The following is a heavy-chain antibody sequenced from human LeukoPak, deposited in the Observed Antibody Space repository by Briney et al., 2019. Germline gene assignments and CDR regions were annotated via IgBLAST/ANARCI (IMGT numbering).Heavy chain of an antibody. J-gene: IGHJ4*02. D-gene: IGHD6-19*01. V-gene: IGHV3-23*01. Sequence: GGSLRLSCAASGFTFGSYDMRWVRQAPGKGLEWVSGISGSGGSTYYADSVKGRFTISRDNSKNTLYLQMNNLRAEDTAVYYCAKTGGWYFDYWGQGTLVTVSS. CDR1: GFTFGSYD. CDR3: AKTGGWYFDY. CDR2: ISGSGGST.